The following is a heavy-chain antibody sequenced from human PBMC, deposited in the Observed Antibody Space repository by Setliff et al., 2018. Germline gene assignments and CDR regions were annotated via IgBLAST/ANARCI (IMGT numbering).Heavy chain of an antibody. CDR3: ARPSGSGSSLLPHFSDP. Sequence: PSETLSLTCAVSGYSISSGYYWGWIRQPPGKGLEWIGIIYHSGSTYYNPSLKSRVTISVDTSKNQFSLKLSSVTAADTAVYYCARPSGSGSSLLPHFSDPWGKGTLVTVSS. CDR1: GYSISSGYY. J-gene: IGHJ5*02. V-gene: IGHV4-38-2*01. CDR2: IYHSGST. D-gene: IGHD3-10*01.